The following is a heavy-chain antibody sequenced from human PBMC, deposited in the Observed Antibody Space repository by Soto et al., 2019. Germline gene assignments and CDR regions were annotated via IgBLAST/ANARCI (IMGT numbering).Heavy chain of an antibody. CDR2: IYYSGST. J-gene: IGHJ5*02. CDR1: GGSSSSYC. Sequence: SETLSLTCAVAGGSSSSYCWSWIRQPPGKGLEWIGCIYYSGSTYYNPSLKSRVTISVDTSKNQFSLKLSSVTAADTAVYYCASPKIAFYNWFDPWSQGTLVTVSS. CDR3: ASPKIAFYNWFDP. V-gene: IGHV4-59*08. D-gene: IGHD3-3*02.